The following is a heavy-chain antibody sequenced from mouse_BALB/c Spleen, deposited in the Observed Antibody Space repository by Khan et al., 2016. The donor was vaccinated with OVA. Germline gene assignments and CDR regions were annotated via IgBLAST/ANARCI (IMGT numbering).Heavy chain of an antibody. V-gene: IGHV2-6*02. CDR1: GFSLTSYG. CDR3: ARKSHMITSVMDY. Sequence: QVRLQQSGPGLVAPSQSLSITCTVSGFSLTSYGVHWVRQPPGKGLEWLVVIWSDGKTTYNSTLKSRLSISKDNSKSQVFLKMNSLQTDDTAMYYCARKSHMITSVMDYWGQGTSVTVSS. D-gene: IGHD2-4*01. J-gene: IGHJ4*01. CDR2: IWSDGKT.